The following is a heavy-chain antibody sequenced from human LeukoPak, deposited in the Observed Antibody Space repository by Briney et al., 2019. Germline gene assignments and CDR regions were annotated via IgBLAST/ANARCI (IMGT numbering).Heavy chain of an antibody. V-gene: IGHV3-33*01. CDR3: ARESSVIAAAGIFDY. CDR2: IWYDGGNK. Sequence: GGSLRLSCAASGFTFSSYGMHWVRQAPGKGLEWVAVIWYDGGNKYYADSVKGRFTISRDNSKNTLYLQMNSLRAEDTAVYYCARESSVIAAAGIFDYWGQGTLVTVSS. CDR1: GFTFSSYG. J-gene: IGHJ4*02. D-gene: IGHD6-13*01.